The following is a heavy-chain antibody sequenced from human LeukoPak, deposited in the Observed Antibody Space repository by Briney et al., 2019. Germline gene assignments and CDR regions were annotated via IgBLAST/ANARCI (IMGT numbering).Heavy chain of an antibody. V-gene: IGHV3-21*01. CDR2: ISSSSSYI. Sequence: GGSLRLSCAASGFTFSSYSMNWVRQAPGKGLEWVSSISSSSSYIYYADSVKGRFTISRDNAKNPLYLQMNSLRAEDTAVYYCARDVYYYDSSGSDYWGQGTLVTVSS. J-gene: IGHJ4*02. D-gene: IGHD3-22*01. CDR1: GFTFSSYS. CDR3: ARDVYYYDSSGSDY.